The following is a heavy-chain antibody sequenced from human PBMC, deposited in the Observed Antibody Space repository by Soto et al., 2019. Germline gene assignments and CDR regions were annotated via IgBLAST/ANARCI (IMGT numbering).Heavy chain of an antibody. Sequence: QVQVVKSGAEVKKPGASVKVACKASGYSFDTFGMSWVRQAPGQGLEWMGWISIEKGDTNSAQKFQDRVTMTTDTSTSTAYMELRSLTSDDKAVYYCARCYCSVGSYFTCWHFDLWGRGTLVTVSS. CDR1: GYSFDTFG. D-gene: IGHD2-15*01. CDR2: ISIEKGDT. CDR3: ARCYCSVGSYFTCWHFDL. V-gene: IGHV1-18*01. J-gene: IGHJ2*01.